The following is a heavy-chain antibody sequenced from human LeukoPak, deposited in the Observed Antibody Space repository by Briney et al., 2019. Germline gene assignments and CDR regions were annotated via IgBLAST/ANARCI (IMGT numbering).Heavy chain of an antibody. D-gene: IGHD6-13*01. CDR2: IFDSGGT. CDR1: GGSFSSYY. CDR3: ARRVGVTSAGEYFYYMDV. J-gene: IGHJ6*03. Sequence: SETLSLTCTVSGGSFSSYYWSWIRQTPGKGLEWIGYIFDSGGTNYNPSLKSRVTMSIDTSKNQFSLKLNSVTAADTAVYYCARRVGVTSAGEYFYYMDVWGTGTTVTISS. V-gene: IGHV4-59*01.